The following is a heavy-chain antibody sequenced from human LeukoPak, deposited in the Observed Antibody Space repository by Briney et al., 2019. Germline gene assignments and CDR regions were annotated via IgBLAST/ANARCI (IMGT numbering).Heavy chain of an antibody. V-gene: IGHV3-23*01. CDR2: IIGGAGST. CDR3: AHGAMYQLDY. CDR1: GFTFSIYW. Sequence: PGGSLRLSCAASGFTFSIYWMTWVRQAPGKGLEWVSGIIGGAGSTYYADSVKGRFTISGDNSKNTLFLQMNSLRAEDTAVYYCAHGAMYQLDYWGQGTLVTVSS. D-gene: IGHD2-2*01. J-gene: IGHJ4*02.